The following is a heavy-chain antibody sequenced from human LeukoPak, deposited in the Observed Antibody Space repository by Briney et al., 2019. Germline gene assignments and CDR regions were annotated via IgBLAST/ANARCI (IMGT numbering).Heavy chain of an antibody. Sequence: PGGSLRLSCAASGFTFSNAWMSWVRQAPGKGLEWVGRIKSKTDGGTTDYAAPVKGRFTISRDDSKNTLYLQMNSLKTEDTAVYYCTTGSGLLEGSGSYTAFDIWGQGTMVTVSS. V-gene: IGHV3-15*01. J-gene: IGHJ3*02. D-gene: IGHD3-10*01. CDR3: TTGSGLLEGSGSYTAFDI. CDR1: GFTFSNAW. CDR2: IKSKTDGGTT.